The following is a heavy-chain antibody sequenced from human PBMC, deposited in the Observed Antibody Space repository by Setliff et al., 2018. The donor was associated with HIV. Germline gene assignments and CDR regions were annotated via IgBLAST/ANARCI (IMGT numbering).Heavy chain of an antibody. J-gene: IGHJ3*02. D-gene: IGHD3-3*01. CDR2: INHSGST. Sequence: SETLSLTCTVSGGSISSGGYYWSWIRQPPGQGLEWIGEINHSGSTSYNPSLKSRVTISVDTSKKQFSLKLSSVTAADTAVYYCARSKTFYDFWGGYYTHGAFKIWGLGTMVTVSS. CDR1: GGSISSGGYY. V-gene: IGHV4-39*07. CDR3: ARSKTFYDFWGGYYTHGAFKI.